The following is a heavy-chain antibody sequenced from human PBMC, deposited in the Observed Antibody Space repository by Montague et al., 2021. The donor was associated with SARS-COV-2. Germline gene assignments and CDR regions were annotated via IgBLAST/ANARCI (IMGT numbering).Heavy chain of an antibody. CDR3: ARIPPFGDYHMDV. V-gene: IGHV2-70*11. J-gene: IGHJ6*02. CDR1: GFSLSTSGMC. Sequence: PALVKPTQTLTLTCTFSGFSLSTSGMCVSWIRQPPGKALEWLARIDWDDDKYYRTSLKTRLTISKDTSKKQVVLTMTNMDPVDTATHYCARIPPFGDYHMDVWGQGTTVTGSS. D-gene: IGHD3-16*01. CDR2: IDWDDDK.